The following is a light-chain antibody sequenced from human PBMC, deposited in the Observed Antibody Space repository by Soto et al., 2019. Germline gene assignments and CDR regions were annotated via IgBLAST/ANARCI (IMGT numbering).Light chain of an antibody. V-gene: IGKV1-12*01. CDR1: QDIKKW. CDR3: RQASSFPYT. J-gene: IGKJ3*01. Sequence: DIQMTQSPSSVSASVGDTINITCRASQDIKKWLAWYQQKPGKAPKVLIYAASNLESGVSSRFSGSGAGTEFSLTISSLQTEDFATYFCRQASSFPYTVGRGTKVDI. CDR2: AAS.